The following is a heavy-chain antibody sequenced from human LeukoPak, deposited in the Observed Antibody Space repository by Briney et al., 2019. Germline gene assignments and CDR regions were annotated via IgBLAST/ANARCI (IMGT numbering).Heavy chain of an antibody. CDR2: ISGSGCST. CDR3: AKDKSSSWYIYYAFDI. V-gene: IGHV3-23*01. CDR1: VFTFSSYA. D-gene: IGHD6-13*01. Sequence: GGSLRLSCAAFVFTFSSYAMSWVRQAPGKGLEWVSAISGSGCSTYYADSVKGRFTISRDNSKNTLYLQMNSLRAEDTAVYYCAKDKSSSWYIYYAFDIWGQGTMVTVSS. J-gene: IGHJ3*02.